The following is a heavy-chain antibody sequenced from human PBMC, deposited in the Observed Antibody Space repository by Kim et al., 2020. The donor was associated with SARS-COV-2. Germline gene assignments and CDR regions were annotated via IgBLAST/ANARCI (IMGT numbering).Heavy chain of an antibody. CDR1: GFTVSTSF. V-gene: IGHV3-53*01. J-gene: IGHJ5*02. D-gene: IGHD3-10*01. CDR3: AGEMNRLGSDNYHNHNCFDT. CDR2: IYTDGTT. Sequence: GGSLRLSCAASGFTVSTSFMSWVRQAPGKGLEWVSGIYTDGTTWYADSVKGRFTMSRDSSKNTLYLQMNSLRAEDTAVYYCAGEMNRLGSDNYHNHNCFDTWGQGTLVTVSS.